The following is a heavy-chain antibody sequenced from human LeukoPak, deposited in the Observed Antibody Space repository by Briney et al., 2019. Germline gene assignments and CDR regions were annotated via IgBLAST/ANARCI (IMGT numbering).Heavy chain of an antibody. Sequence: ASVKVSCKASGGAFSSYAVSWVRQAPGQGLEWMGWISAYNGNTNYAQKLQGRVTMTTDTSTSTAYMELRSLRSDDTAVYYCARDVVVVAATTNMDVWGQGTTVTVSS. CDR3: ARDVVVVAATTNMDV. J-gene: IGHJ6*02. CDR1: GGAFSSYA. CDR2: ISAYNGNT. D-gene: IGHD2-15*01. V-gene: IGHV1-18*01.